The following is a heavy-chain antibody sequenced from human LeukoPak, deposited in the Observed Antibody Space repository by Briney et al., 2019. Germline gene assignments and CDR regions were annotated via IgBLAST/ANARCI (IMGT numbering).Heavy chain of an antibody. CDR2: FSGSGDTT. V-gene: IGHV3-23*01. D-gene: IGHD1-26*01. CDR3: AKIFGGSYSLHLDY. J-gene: IGHJ4*02. CDR1: GFTFSTHA. Sequence: GGSLRLSCAASGFTFSTHAMSWVRQAPGKGLEWVSGFSGSGDTTYYADSVKGRFTISRDNSKNTLYMQMNSLRAEDTAVYYCAKIFGGSYSLHLDYWGQRTLVTVSS.